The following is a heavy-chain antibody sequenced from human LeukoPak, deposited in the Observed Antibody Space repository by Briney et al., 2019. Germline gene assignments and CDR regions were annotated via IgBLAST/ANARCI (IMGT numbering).Heavy chain of an antibody. CDR2: IYHGGST. CDR3: ARDRRGWYDGFDP. V-gene: IGHV4-4*02. CDR1: GGSLNSSNW. D-gene: IGHD6-19*01. Sequence: TPAGTLSLTCADSGGSLNSSNWWCWVRQPPGKGLEWIGEIYHGGSTNYNPSLKSRVTISVDKSKNQFSLKLSSVSAADTAVYYCARDRRGWYDGFDPWGQGTLVTVSS. J-gene: IGHJ5*02.